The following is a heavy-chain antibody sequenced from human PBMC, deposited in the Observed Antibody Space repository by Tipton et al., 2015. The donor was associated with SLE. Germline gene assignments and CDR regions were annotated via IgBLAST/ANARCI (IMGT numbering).Heavy chain of an antibody. V-gene: IGHV4-59*11. CDR1: GGSISSHY. Sequence: GLVKPSETLSLICTVSGGSISSHYWSWIRQPPGKGLEWIGYISYSGSTNYNPSLKSRVTISVDTSKNQFSLNLSSVTAADTAVYYCAREGEWLLPRDAFDIWGQGTMVTVSS. CDR2: ISYSGST. J-gene: IGHJ3*02. CDR3: AREGEWLLPRDAFDI. D-gene: IGHD3-3*01.